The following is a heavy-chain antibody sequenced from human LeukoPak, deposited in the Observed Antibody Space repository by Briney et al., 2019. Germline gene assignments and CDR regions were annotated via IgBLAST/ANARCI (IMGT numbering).Heavy chain of an antibody. CDR2: ISGDGGST. D-gene: IGHD3-9*01. CDR1: GFTFDDYA. J-gene: IGHJ4*02. Sequence: GGSLILSCAASGFTFDDYAMHWVRQAPGKGLEWVSLISGDGGSTYYADSVKGRFTISRDNSKNSLYLQMNSLRTEDTALYYCAKDNRRYYDILTGYYKSGPNYFDYWGQGTLVTVSS. CDR3: AKDNRRYYDILTGYYKSGPNYFDY. V-gene: IGHV3-43*02.